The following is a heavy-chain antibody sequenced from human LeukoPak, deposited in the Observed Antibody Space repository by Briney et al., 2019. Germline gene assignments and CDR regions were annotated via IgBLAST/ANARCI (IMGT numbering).Heavy chain of an antibody. CDR3: AKDAYNWNSKSGSGSYYPDY. CDR2: ISSSSSYI. CDR1: GFTFSSYS. Sequence: GGSLRLSCAASGFTFSSYSMNWVRQAPGKGLEWVSSISSSSSYIYYADSVKGRFTVSRDNSKNTLYLQMNSLRAEDTAVYYCAKDAYNWNSKSGSGSYYPDYWGQGTLVTVSS. J-gene: IGHJ4*02. D-gene: IGHD3-10*01. V-gene: IGHV3-21*04.